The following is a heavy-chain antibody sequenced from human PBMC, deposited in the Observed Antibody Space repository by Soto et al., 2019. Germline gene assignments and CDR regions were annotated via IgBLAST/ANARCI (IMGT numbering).Heavy chain of an antibody. J-gene: IGHJ4*02. Sequence: EVKLVESGGGLVQPGGSLRLSCAASGFTFSSYSMNWVRQAPGKGLEWVSYISSSSSSISYIDSVKGRFTIARDNAKNSLYLQMNGLGAEDTAVYYCARSRYNDYWGQGTLVTVSS. CDR2: ISSSSSSI. V-gene: IGHV3-48*01. D-gene: IGHD1-1*01. CDR3: ARSRYNDY. CDR1: GFTFSSYS.